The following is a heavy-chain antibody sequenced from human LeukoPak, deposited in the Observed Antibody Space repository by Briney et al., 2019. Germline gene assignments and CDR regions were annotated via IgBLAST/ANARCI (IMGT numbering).Heavy chain of an antibody. CDR2: ISSGSSIM. CDR3: ARVRSGSYSSLDY. Sequence: GGSLRLSCVASGFTFGSYSMNWVRQAPGKGLEWVSYISSGSSIMYYADSVKGRFSISRDNAKNSLFLRMDSLRDDDTAVYYCARVRSGSYSSLDYWGQGTLVTVSS. D-gene: IGHD1-26*01. V-gene: IGHV3-48*02. J-gene: IGHJ4*02. CDR1: GFTFGSYS.